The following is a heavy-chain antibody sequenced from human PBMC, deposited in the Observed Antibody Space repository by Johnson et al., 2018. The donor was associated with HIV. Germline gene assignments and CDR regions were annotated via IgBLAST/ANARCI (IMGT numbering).Heavy chain of an antibody. V-gene: IGHV3-30*04. CDR3: AKGLAAFFAFDI. D-gene: IGHD3-3*01. CDR2: ISYDGSNK. Sequence: QVQLVESGGGVVQPGRSLRLSCAASGFTFSSYAMHWVLQAPGKGLEWVAVISYDGSNKYYADSVKGRFTISRDNSKNTLYLQMNSLRAEDTAVYYCAKGLAAFFAFDIWGQGTMVTVSS. CDR1: GFTFSSYA. J-gene: IGHJ3*02.